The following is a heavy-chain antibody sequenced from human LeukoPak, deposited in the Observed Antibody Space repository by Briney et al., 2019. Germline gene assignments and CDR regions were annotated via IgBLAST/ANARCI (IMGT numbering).Heavy chain of an antibody. CDR1: GNTLSEFS. CDR2: FDPEVGET. J-gene: IGHJ5*02. CDR3: ATDLLAGGLKTFDP. V-gene: IGHV1-24*01. Sequence: ASVKVSCKVTGNTLSEFSMHWVRQSPGKGLEWMGGFDPEVGETVYAQKFQGRVTMTEDTSTETAYMELSSQRSEDTAVYYCATDLLAGGLKTFDPWGQGTLVTVSS.